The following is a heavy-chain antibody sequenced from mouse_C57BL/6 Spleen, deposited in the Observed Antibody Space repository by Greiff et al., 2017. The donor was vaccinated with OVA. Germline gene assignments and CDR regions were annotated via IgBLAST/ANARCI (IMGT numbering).Heavy chain of an antibody. CDR3: TNYGNYRGKYWFAY. V-gene: IGHV14-4*01. CDR1: GFNIKDDY. Sequence: EVKLQQSGAELVRPGASVKLSCTASGFNIKDDYMHWVKQRPEQGLEWIGWIDPENGDTEYASKFQGKATITADTSSNTAYLQLSSLTSEDTAVYYCTNYGNYRGKYWFAYWGQGTLVTVSA. J-gene: IGHJ3*01. CDR2: IDPENGDT. D-gene: IGHD2-1*01.